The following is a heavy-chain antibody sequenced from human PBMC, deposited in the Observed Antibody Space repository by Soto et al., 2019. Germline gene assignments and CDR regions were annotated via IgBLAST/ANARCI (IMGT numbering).Heavy chain of an antibody. CDR3: ARDSLGYCSSTSCYGMDV. Sequence: SETLSLTCTVSGGSISSGVYYWSWIRQHPGKGLEWIGYIYYSGSTYYNPSLKSRVTISVDTSKNQFSLKLSSVTAADTAVYYCARDSLGYCSSTSCYGMDVWGQGTTVTVSS. D-gene: IGHD2-2*01. CDR1: GGSISSGVYY. J-gene: IGHJ6*02. CDR2: IYYSGST. V-gene: IGHV4-31*03.